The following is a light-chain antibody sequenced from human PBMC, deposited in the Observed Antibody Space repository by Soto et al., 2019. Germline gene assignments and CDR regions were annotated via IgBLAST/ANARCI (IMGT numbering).Light chain of an antibody. J-gene: IGKJ4*01. CDR3: QQYGSSPLT. CDR1: QSVSSSY. V-gene: IGKV3-20*01. Sequence: EIVLTQSPGTLSLSPGERATLSCRASQSVSSSYLAWYQQKPGQAPRLLIYGASSRATGIPDRFSGSGSGTDFTLTISRLEPEDFAVYYCQQYGSSPLTFGGGKKLEIK. CDR2: GAS.